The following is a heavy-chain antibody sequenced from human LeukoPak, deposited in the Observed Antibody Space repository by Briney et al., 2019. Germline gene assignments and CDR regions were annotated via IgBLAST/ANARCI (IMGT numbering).Heavy chain of an antibody. J-gene: IGHJ4*02. CDR2: INPSGGST. CDR3: ARGSFWSPDYYDSSGYYY. CDR1: GYTFTSYC. D-gene: IGHD3-22*01. V-gene: IGHV1-46*01. Sequence: ASVKVSCKASGYTFTSYCMHWVRQAPGQGLEWMGIINPSGGSTSYAQKFQGRVTMTRDTSTSTVYMELSSLRPEDTAVYYCARGSFWSPDYYDSSGYYYWGQGTLVTVSS.